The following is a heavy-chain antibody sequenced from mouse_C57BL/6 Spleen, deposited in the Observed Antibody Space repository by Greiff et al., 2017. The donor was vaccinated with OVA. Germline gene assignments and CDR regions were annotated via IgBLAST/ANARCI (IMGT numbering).Heavy chain of an antibody. CDR2: IDPSDSET. V-gene: IGHV1-52*01. D-gene: IGHD1-1*01. Sequence: VQLQQPGAELVRPGSSVKLSCKASGYTFNSYWMHWVKQRPIQGLEWIGNIDPSDSETHYNQKFKDKATLTVDKSSSTAYMQLSSLTSEDSAVYYCARSAGSSSYYYAMDYWGQGTSVTVSS. CDR1: GYTFNSYW. J-gene: IGHJ4*01. CDR3: ARSAGSSSYYYAMDY.